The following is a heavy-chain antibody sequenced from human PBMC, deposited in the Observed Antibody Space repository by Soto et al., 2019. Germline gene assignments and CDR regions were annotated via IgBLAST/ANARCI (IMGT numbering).Heavy chain of an antibody. CDR3: AKEGSSSWPYYYYGMDV. Sequence: QPGGSLRLSCAASGFTFSSYGMHWVRQAPGKGLEWVAVISYDGSNKYYADSVKGRFTISRDNSKNTLYLQMNSLRAEDTAVYYCAKEGSSSWPYYYYGMDVWGQGTTVTVSS. CDR2: ISYDGSNK. D-gene: IGHD6-13*01. V-gene: IGHV3-30*18. CDR1: GFTFSSYG. J-gene: IGHJ6*02.